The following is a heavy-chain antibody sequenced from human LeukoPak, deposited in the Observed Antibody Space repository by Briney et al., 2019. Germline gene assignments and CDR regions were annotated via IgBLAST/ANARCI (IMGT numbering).Heavy chain of an antibody. J-gene: IGHJ4*02. CDR1: GGSISGYY. CDR2: INHSGST. D-gene: IGHD3-16*02. Sequence: SETLSLTCTVSGGSISGYYWSWIRQPPGKGLEWIGEINHSGSTNYNPSLKSRVTISVDTSKNQFSLKLSSVTAADTAVYYCARGPYVWGSYRYFPPFDYWGQGTLVTVSS. V-gene: IGHV4-34*01. CDR3: ARGPYVWGSYRYFPPFDY.